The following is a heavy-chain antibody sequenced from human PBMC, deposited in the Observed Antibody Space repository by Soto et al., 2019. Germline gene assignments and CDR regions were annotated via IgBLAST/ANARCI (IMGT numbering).Heavy chain of an antibody. D-gene: IGHD4-17*01. CDR2: VSGDGTST. J-gene: IGHJ4*02. Sequence: SLKLGCAASRFTFSHSLMHWVRQAPGEGPAWISRVSGDGTSTRYVDSVKGRFTISRDNAENILYLQMNSLRAEDTAVYYCARGLYGDYDFNYFDFWGQGTLVTVSS. V-gene: IGHV3-74*01. CDR1: RFTFSHSL. CDR3: ARGLYGDYDFNYFDF.